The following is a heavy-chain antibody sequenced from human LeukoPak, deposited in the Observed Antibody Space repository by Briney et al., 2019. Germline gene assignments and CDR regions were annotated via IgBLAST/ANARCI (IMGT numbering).Heavy chain of an antibody. CDR3: ARDRGSGWQYYYYYYMDV. V-gene: IGHV4-34*01. CDR1: GGSFSGYY. J-gene: IGHJ6*03. D-gene: IGHD6-19*01. Sequence: SETLSLTCAVYGGSFSGYYWSWIRQPPGKGLEWIGEINHSGSTNYNPSLKSRVTISVDTSKNQFSLKLSSVTAADTAVYYCARDRGSGWQYYYYYYMDVWGKGTTVTVSS. CDR2: INHSGST.